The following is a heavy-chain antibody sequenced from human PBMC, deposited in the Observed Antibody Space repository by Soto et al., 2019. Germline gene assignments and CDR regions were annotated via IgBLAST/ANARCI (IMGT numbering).Heavy chain of an antibody. D-gene: IGHD1-26*01. CDR3: ADARVGDSHFDF. CDR2: ISYDGSYK. V-gene: IGHV3-30*03. Sequence: QVKLVESGGGVVQPGRSLRLSCAASGFTFNNYGMHWVRQAPGKGLEWVAMISYDGSYKYYADSVKGRFTISRDTSKDTLYLQMNSLRAEDTAVYYYADARVGDSHFDFWGQGTLVTVAA. J-gene: IGHJ4*02. CDR1: GFTFNNYG.